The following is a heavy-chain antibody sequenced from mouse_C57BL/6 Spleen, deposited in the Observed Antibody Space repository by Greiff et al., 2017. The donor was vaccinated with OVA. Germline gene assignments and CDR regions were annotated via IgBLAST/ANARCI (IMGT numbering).Heavy chain of an antibody. CDR2: ISYDGSN. CDR3: ALNGYYYAMDY. D-gene: IGHD2-2*01. CDR1: GYSITSGYY. V-gene: IGHV3-6*01. Sequence: EVQLQESGPGLVKPSQSLSLTCSVTGYSITSGYYWNWIRQFPGNKLEWMGYISYDGSNNYNPSLKNRISITRDTSKNQFFLKLNTVTTEDTATDYCALNGYYYAMDYWGQGTSVTVSS. J-gene: IGHJ4*01.